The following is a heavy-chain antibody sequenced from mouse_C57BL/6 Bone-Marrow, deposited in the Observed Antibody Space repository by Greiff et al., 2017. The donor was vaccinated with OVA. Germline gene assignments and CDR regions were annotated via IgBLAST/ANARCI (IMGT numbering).Heavy chain of an antibody. CDR1: GYTFTSYW. Sequence: QVQLKQPGAELVKPGASVKLSCKASGYTFTSYWMHWVKQRPGRGLEWIGRIDPNSGGTKYNEKFKSKATLTVDKPSSTAYMQLSSLTSENSAIYFCARGHYGKGNCFDYWGQGTTLTVSS. CDR2: IDPNSGGT. CDR3: ARGHYGKGNCFDY. V-gene: IGHV1-62-3*01. J-gene: IGHJ2*01. D-gene: IGHD2-1*01.